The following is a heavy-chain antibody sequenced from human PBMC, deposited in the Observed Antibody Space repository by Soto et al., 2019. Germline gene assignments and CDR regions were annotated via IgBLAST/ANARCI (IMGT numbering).Heavy chain of an antibody. CDR3: VTSQKGYNWNYFDH. CDR2: VFYTGFT. D-gene: IGHD1-20*01. V-gene: IGHV4-39*01. Sequence: SETLSLTCAVSGASISGSYYYWAWLRQSPGKGPEWIGSVFYTGFTSYNPSLESRVSVSVDTSKSQFSLKLSAVTAADTAVYYCVTSQKGYNWNYFDHWGQGALVTVSS. CDR1: GASISGSYYY. J-gene: IGHJ4*02.